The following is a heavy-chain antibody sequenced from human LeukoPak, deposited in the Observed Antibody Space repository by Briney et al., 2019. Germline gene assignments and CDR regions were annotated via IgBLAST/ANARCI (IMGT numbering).Heavy chain of an antibody. Sequence: GASVKVSCKASGYTFTSFDINWVRQATGQGLEWMGWMNPNSGNTGYAQKFQGRVTMTRNTSISTAYMELSSLRSEDTAVYYCARGLGRTLIVTRGGVHFDYWGQGTLVTVSS. CDR3: ARGLGRTLIVTRGGVHFDY. CDR1: GYTFTSFD. J-gene: IGHJ4*02. D-gene: IGHD5-18*01. CDR2: MNPNSGNT. V-gene: IGHV1-8*01.